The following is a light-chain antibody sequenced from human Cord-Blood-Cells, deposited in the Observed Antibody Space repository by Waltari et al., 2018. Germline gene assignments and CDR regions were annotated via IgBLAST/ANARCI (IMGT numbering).Light chain of an antibody. CDR2: RNN. V-gene: IGLV1-47*01. CDR1: SSNIGSNY. Sequence: QSVLTQPPSASGTPGQTVTISCSGSSSNIGSNYVYWYQQLPGTAPKLLIYRNNHRPYGVPDGFAGSKSGTSAALAISGLRSEDEADYYCAAWDDSLSGQWVFGGGTKLTVL. J-gene: IGLJ3*02. CDR3: AAWDDSLSGQWV.